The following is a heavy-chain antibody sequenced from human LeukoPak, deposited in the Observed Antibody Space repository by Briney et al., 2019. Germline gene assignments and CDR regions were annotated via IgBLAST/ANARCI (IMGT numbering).Heavy chain of an antibody. Sequence: EESLKISCKGSGYSFTSYWIGWVRQMPGKGLEWMGIIYPGDSDTRYSPSFQGQVTISADKSISTAYLQWSSLKASDTAMYYCARKGGYCSSTSCLYYFDYWGQGTLVTVSS. D-gene: IGHD2-2*01. CDR2: IYPGDSDT. V-gene: IGHV5-51*01. CDR1: GYSFTSYW. J-gene: IGHJ4*02. CDR3: ARKGGYCSSTSCLYYFDY.